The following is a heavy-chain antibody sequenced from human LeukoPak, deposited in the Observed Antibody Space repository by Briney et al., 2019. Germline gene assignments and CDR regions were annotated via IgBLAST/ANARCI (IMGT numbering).Heavy chain of an antibody. CDR2: IYYSGST. D-gene: IGHD6-19*01. CDR1: GGSISTYY. Sequence: SETLSLTCTVSGGSISTYYWSWVRQPPGKGLEWMGYIYYSGSTHYNPSLKSRVTISVDPSKNQFSLKLSSVTAADTAVYYCARHKLVGYSSAWYFHNWGQGTLVTVSS. CDR3: ARHKLVGYSSAWYFHN. V-gene: IGHV4-59*08. J-gene: IGHJ4*02.